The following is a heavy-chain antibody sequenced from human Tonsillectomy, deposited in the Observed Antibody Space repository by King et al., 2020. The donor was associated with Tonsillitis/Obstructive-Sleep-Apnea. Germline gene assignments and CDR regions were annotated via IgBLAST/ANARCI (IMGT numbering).Heavy chain of an antibody. Sequence: LQLQESGPGLVKPSETLSLTCTVSGGSISSYYWSWIRQPPGKGLEWIGYIYYSGSTNYNPSLKSRVTISVDTSKNQFSLKLSSVTAADTAVYYCARGYCSGGSCYSGWFDPWGQGTLVTVSS. D-gene: IGHD2-15*01. J-gene: IGHJ5*02. CDR3: ARGYCSGGSCYSGWFDP. CDR2: IYYSGST. CDR1: GGSISSYY. V-gene: IGHV4-59*01.